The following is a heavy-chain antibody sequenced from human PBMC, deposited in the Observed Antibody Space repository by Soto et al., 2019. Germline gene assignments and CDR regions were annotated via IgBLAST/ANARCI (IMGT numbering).Heavy chain of an antibody. CDR1: GFTFRSYA. D-gene: IGHD6-13*01. Sequence: GGSLRLSGSASGFTFRSYAMSRVRQAPVKGLEWVAVISYDGGNKYYADSVKGRFTISRDNSKNTLYLQMNSLRAEDTAVYYCARDRDSSSWYSPGWFDPWGQGTLVTVSS. J-gene: IGHJ5*02. V-gene: IGHV3-30-3*01. CDR2: ISYDGGNK. CDR3: ARDRDSSSWYSPGWFDP.